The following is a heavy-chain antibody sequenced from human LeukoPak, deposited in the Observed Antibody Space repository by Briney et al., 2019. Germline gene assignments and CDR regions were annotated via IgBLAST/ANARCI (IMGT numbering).Heavy chain of an antibody. V-gene: IGHV1-3*03. D-gene: IGHD3-3*01. J-gene: IGHJ6*03. CDR1: GYTFTGYY. CDR3: ARARYETRIWPKSRYDYYHYMDV. Sequence: GASVKVSCKASGYTFTGYYMHWVRQAPGQRLEWMGWINAGNGNTKYSREFQDRVTITRDTSASTAYMELSSLRSEDMAVYYCARARYETRIWPKSRYDYYHYMDVWGKGTTVTISS. CDR2: INAGNGNT.